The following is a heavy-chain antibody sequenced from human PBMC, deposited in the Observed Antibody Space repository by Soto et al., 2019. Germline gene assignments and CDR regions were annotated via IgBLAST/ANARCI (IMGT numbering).Heavy chain of an antibody. V-gene: IGHV5-51*01. CDR1: GYSFTTYW. Sequence: GESLKISCKGSGYSFTTYWIGWVRQMPGKGLEWMGIIYPGDSNTRYSPSFQGQVTISADKSISTAYLQWNSLKASDSAIYYCARPQPAGGTGPMGYWGQGTLVTVSS. J-gene: IGHJ4*02. CDR2: IYPGDSNT. CDR3: ARPQPAGGTGPMGY. D-gene: IGHD6-13*01.